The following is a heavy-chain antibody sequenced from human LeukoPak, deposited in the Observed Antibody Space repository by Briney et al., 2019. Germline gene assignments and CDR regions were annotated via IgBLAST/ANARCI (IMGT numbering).Heavy chain of an antibody. V-gene: IGHV3-48*04. CDR1: GFTFSSYS. Sequence: PGGSLRLSCVISGFTFSSYSMNWVRQAPGKGLDWVSYISSSSGAIYYADSVKGRFTISRDNAKHSLYLQMNSLRVEDTAVYYCAREKNYNGMDVWGQGTTVTVSS. CDR3: AREKNYNGMDV. J-gene: IGHJ6*02. CDR2: ISSSSGAI.